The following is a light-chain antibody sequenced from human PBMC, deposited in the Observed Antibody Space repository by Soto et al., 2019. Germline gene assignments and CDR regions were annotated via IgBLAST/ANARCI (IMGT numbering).Light chain of an antibody. CDR2: DAS. Sequence: EIVLTQSPATVSLSPGERATLSCRASQSVSSYLAWYQQKPGQAPRLLIYDASNRATGIPARFSGSGSGTDFTLTISSLEPEDFAVYYCQQRSNLLTFGGGTKVDI. V-gene: IGKV3-11*01. J-gene: IGKJ4*01. CDR3: QQRSNLLT. CDR1: QSVSSY.